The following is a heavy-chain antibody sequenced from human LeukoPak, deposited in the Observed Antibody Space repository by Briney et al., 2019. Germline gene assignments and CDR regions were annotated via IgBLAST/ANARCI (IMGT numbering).Heavy chain of an antibody. D-gene: IGHD4-17*01. Sequence: SETLSLTCSVSGGSIVSSTFYWGWVRQPPGKGLEWIGIIHHSGSTYYNSSLKSRVTISVDTSKNQFSLKLSSVTAADTAVYYCARGGPKGDYGAPAIWGQGTMVTVSS. CDR1: GGSIVSSTFY. CDR2: IHHSGST. V-gene: IGHV4-39*07. CDR3: ARGGPKGDYGAPAI. J-gene: IGHJ3*02.